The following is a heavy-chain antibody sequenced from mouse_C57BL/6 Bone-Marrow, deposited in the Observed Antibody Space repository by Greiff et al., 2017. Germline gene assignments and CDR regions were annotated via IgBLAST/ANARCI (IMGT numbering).Heavy chain of an antibody. V-gene: IGHV1-64*01. CDR2: IHPNSGST. D-gene: IGHD1-1*01. CDR1: GYTFTSYW. CDR3: ARGAYYYGSPYYFDY. J-gene: IGHJ2*01. Sequence: QVQLQQPGAELVKPGASVKLSCKASGYTFTSYWMHWVKQRPGQGLEWIGMIHPNSGSTNYNEKFKSKATLTVDTSSSTAYMQLSSLTSEDSAVYYCARGAYYYGSPYYFDYWGQGTTLTVSS.